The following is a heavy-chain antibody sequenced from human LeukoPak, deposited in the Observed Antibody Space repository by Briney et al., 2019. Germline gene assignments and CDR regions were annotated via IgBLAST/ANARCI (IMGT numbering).Heavy chain of an antibody. J-gene: IGHJ4*02. Sequence: GGSLRLSCAASGFTFIDYTMHWVRQAPGKGLESVSYISSSSSTIYYADSVKGRFTVSRDNVENSLYLQMNSLRPEDTAVYYCARDGPGIAVAGHFDYWGQGTLVTVSS. V-gene: IGHV3-48*01. CDR1: GFTFIDYT. CDR2: ISSSSSTI. CDR3: ARDGPGIAVAGHFDY. D-gene: IGHD6-19*01.